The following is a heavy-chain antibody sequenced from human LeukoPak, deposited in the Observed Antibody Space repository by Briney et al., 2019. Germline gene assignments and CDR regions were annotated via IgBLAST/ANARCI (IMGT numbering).Heavy chain of an antibody. CDR1: GGSISSGSYY. CDR2: IFASGST. V-gene: IGHV4-61*02. J-gene: IGHJ5*02. Sequence: SQTLSLTCTVSGGSISSGSYYWSWIRQPAGKGLEWIGRIFASGSTSYNPSLKSRVIISVDMSKNQFSLKLRSVTAADTAVYYCARDVYYYDSGSYYPYKYSDPWGQGTLVTVSS. D-gene: IGHD3-10*01. CDR3: ARDVYYYDSGSYYPYKYSDP.